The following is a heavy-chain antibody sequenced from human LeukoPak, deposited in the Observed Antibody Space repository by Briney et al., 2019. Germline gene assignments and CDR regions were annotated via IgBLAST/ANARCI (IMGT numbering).Heavy chain of an antibody. CDR1: GGSISSYY. D-gene: IGHD6-6*01. J-gene: IGHJ5*02. CDR2: IYYSGST. Sequence: PSETLSLTCTVSGGSISSYYWSWIRQPPGKGLEWIGYIYYSGSTNYNPSLKSRVTISVDTSKNQFSLKLSSVTAADTAVYYCARHSSIAARPRWFDPWGQGTLVTVSS. V-gene: IGHV4-59*08. CDR3: ARHSSIAARPRWFDP.